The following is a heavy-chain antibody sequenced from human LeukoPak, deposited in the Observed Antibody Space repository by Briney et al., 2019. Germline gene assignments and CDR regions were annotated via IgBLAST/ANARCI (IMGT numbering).Heavy chain of an antibody. V-gene: IGHV4-4*07. CDR1: GGSFSTYY. D-gene: IGHD3-3*01. CDR2: IYVTGST. Sequence: SETLSLTCSVSGGSFSTYYWSWIRQSAGKGLEWIGRIYVTGSTNYNPSLKSRVTMSVDTSNNHFSLKLISVTAADTAMYYCARESFGVFDGGPSNAFDVWGQGTTVTVSS. CDR3: ARESFGVFDGGPSNAFDV. J-gene: IGHJ3*01.